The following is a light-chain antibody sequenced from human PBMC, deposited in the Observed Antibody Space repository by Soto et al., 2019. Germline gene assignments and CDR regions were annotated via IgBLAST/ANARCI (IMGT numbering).Light chain of an antibody. CDR1: QSVSSY. CDR3: QQRSNWPRT. V-gene: IGKV3-11*01. Sequence: EIVFTHSPATLSLSPGERATLSCRASQSVSSYLAWYQQKPGQAPRLLIYDASNRATGIPARFSGSGSGTDFTLTISSLEPEDFAVYYCQQRSNWPRTFGQGTKVDIK. J-gene: IGKJ1*01. CDR2: DAS.